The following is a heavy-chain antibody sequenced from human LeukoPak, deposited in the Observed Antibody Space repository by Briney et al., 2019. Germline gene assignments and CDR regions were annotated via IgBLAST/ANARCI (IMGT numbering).Heavy chain of an antibody. J-gene: IGHJ3*02. Sequence: SETLSLTCTVSGGSISSYYWSWIRQPPGKGLEWIGYIYYSGSTNYNPSLKSRVTISVDTSKNQFSLKLSSVTAADTAVYYCARPESWRITMRFNDAFDIWGQGTMVTVSS. CDR3: ARPESWRITMRFNDAFDI. CDR2: IYYSGST. D-gene: IGHD3-22*01. CDR1: GGSISSYY. V-gene: IGHV4-59*12.